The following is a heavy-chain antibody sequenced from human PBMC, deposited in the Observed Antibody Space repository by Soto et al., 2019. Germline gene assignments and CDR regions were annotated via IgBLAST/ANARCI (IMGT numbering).Heavy chain of an antibody. J-gene: IGHJ4*02. Sequence: QVQLVQSGAEVQKPGSSVTVSCKASGGTFSSYTISWVRQAPGQGLEWMAGISPIFGTPIYAQKFQDRVTITADDSTMTAYMEMSGLTSEDTAVYFCARGGELAGWMPFDSWGQGTLVTVSS. V-gene: IGHV1-69*01. CDR2: ISPIFGTP. CDR1: GGTFSSYT. D-gene: IGHD6-19*01. CDR3: ARGGELAGWMPFDS.